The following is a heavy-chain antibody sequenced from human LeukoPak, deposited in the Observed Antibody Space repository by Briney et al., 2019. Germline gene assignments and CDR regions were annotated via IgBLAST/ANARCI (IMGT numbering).Heavy chain of an antibody. Sequence: SVQVSCKASGYTFTGYYMHWVRQAPGQGLEWMGWINPNSGGTNYAQKFQGWVTMTRDTSISTAYMELSRLRSDDTAVYYCARVPGTGYYYYYYYMDVWGKGTTVTVSS. CDR2: INPNSGGT. D-gene: IGHD1-1*01. CDR3: ARVPGTGYYYYYYYMDV. J-gene: IGHJ6*03. V-gene: IGHV1-2*04. CDR1: GYTFTGYY.